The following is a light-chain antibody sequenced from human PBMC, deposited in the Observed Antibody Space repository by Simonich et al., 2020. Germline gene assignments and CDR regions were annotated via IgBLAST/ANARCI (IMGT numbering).Light chain of an antibody. CDR3: CSYAGSSNVV. Sequence: QSALTQPASVSGSPGQSSTISCTGTSSEVGSYNLVSWYQQNPGKAPKLIIYEGSKRPSGVSKRFSGSKSGNTASLTISGLQAEDEADYYCCSYAGSSNVVFGGGTKLTVL. J-gene: IGLJ2*01. CDR1: SSEVGSYNL. V-gene: IGLV2-23*01. CDR2: EGS.